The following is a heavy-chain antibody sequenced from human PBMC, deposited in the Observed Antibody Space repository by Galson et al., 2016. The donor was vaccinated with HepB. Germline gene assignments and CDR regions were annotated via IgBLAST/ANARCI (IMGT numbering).Heavy chain of an antibody. D-gene: IGHD6-13*01. CDR1: GFTFTNFG. CDR2: IWYDGSNE. V-gene: IGHV3-33*01. J-gene: IGHJ3*02. Sequence: SLRLSCATSGFTFTNFGMHWVRQAPGKGLEWVAVIWYDGSNEYYADSVKGRFTISRDNSKNTVYLQMNSLKAEDSAVYYCARGPRGYSRSSSWYPDIWGQGTMVGVSS. CDR3: ARGPRGYSRSSSWYPDI.